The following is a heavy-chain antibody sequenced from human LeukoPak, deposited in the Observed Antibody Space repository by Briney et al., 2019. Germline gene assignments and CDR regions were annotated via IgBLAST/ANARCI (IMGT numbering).Heavy chain of an antibody. CDR1: GFTFSSYA. V-gene: IGHV3-30*04. CDR2: ISYDGSNK. J-gene: IGHJ3*02. D-gene: IGHD1-26*01. Sequence: PGGSLRLSCAASGFTFSSYAMHWVRQAPGKGLEWVAVISYDGSNKYYADSVKGRFTISRDNSKNTLYLQMNSLRAEDTAVYYCARFDVVGATMIDAFDIWGQGTMVTVSS. CDR3: ARFDVVGATMIDAFDI.